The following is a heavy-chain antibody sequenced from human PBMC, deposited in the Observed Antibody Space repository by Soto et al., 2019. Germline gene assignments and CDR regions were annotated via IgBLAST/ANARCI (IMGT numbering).Heavy chain of an antibody. CDR1: GLTFNNYW. CDR3: AGGDYAGAGTFYLTDH. V-gene: IGHV3-74*01. Sequence: PWGSLRLSCTASGLTFNNYWMHWVRQAPGKGPVWVSRINGDGRITTYADSVRGRFTISRDNAKNTVYLQMNSLRAEDTAVYYCAGGDYAGAGTFYLTDHWGQGTLVTVSS. J-gene: IGHJ4*02. D-gene: IGHD3-10*01. CDR2: INGDGRIT.